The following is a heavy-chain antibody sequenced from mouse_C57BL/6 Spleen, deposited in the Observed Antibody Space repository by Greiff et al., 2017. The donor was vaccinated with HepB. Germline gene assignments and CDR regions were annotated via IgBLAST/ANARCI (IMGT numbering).Heavy chain of an antibody. CDR2: IHPNSGST. Sequence: VQLQQPGAELVKPGASVKLSCKASGYSFTSYWMHWVKQRPGQGLEWIGMIHPNSGSTKYNEKFKRKATLTVDKSSSTAYMQLSSMTSEDSAVYDGAKWGSKESKRKYWYKDGGGKGTTDTDAS. D-gene: IGHD1-1*01. J-gene: IGHJ1*03. CDR1: GYSFTSYW. V-gene: IGHV1-64*01. CDR3: AKWGSKESKRKYWYKDG.